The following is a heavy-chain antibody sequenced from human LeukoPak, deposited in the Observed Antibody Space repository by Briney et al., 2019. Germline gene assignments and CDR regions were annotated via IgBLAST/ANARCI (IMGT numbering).Heavy chain of an antibody. CDR1: GGSISSSSYY. CDR2: IYYSGST. CDR3: ASLGGLPADEPFDY. V-gene: IGHV4-39*01. J-gene: IGHJ4*02. D-gene: IGHD2-2*01. Sequence: SETLSLTCTVSGGSISSSSYYWGWIRQPPGKGLEWIGSIYYSGSTYYNPSLKSRVTISVDTSKNQFSLKLSSVTAADTAVYYCASLGGLPADEPFDYWGQGTLVTVSS.